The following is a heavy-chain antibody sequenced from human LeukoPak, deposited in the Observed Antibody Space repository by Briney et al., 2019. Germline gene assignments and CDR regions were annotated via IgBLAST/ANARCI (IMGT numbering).Heavy chain of an antibody. V-gene: IGHV3-74*01. CDR3: ARVHSGSYYNY. CDR1: GFTFSSYA. CDR2: INSDGSST. Sequence: GGSLRLSCAASGFTFSSYAMSWVRQAPGKGLVWVSRINSDGSSTSYADSVKGRFTISRDNAKNTLYLQMNSLRAEDTAVYYCARVHSGSYYNYWGQGTLVTVSS. D-gene: IGHD1-26*01. J-gene: IGHJ4*02.